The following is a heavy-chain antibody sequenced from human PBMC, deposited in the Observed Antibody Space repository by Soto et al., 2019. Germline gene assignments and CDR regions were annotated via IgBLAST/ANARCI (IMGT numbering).Heavy chain of an antibody. D-gene: IGHD3-10*01. V-gene: IGHV1-69*13. CDR1: GGTFSSYA. J-gene: IGHJ6*02. CDR2: IIPIFGTA. Sequence: SVKVSCKASGGTFSSYAISWVRQAPGQGLEWMGGIIPIFGTANYAQKFQGRVTITADESTSTAYMELSSLRSEDAAVYYCARAEKKVRGALFYYGMAVLGQGTTVIVAS. CDR3: ARAEKKVRGALFYYGMAV.